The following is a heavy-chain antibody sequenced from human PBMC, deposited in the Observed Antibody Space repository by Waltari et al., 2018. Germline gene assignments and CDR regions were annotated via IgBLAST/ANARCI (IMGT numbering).Heavy chain of an antibody. CDR3: ARGDVEMATRNQYYFDY. CDR1: GGSISSYY. V-gene: IGHV4-59*01. D-gene: IGHD5-12*01. Sequence: QVQLQESGPGLVTPSETLSLTCTVSGGSISSYYWSWIRQPPGKGLEWIGYIYYSGSTNYNPSLKSRVTISVDTSKNQFSLKLSSVTAADTAVYYCARGDVEMATRNQYYFDYWGQGTLVTVSS. J-gene: IGHJ4*02. CDR2: IYYSGST.